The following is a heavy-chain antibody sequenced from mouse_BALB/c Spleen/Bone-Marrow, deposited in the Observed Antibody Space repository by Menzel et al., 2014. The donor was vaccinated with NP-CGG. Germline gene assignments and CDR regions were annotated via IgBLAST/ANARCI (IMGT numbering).Heavy chain of an antibody. CDR2: IRDGGSYT. CDR3: ARGSSYFGY. V-gene: IGHV5-4*02. J-gene: IGHJ2*01. Sequence: EVQLVESGGGLVKPGGSLKLSCAASGFTFSDYNMYWVRQTPEKRLEWVATIRDGGSYTYYPDSVKGRFTISSDNAKNNLYLQMSSLKSEDTAMYYCARGSSYFGYWGQGTTLTVSS. CDR1: GFTFSDYN. D-gene: IGHD1-1*01.